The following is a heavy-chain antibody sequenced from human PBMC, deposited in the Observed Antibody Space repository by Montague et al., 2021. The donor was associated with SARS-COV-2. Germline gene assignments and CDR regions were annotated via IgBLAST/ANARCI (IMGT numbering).Heavy chain of an antibody. Sequence: SETLSLTCSFSGGFISTGSYYWGWIRQPPRKGLEWIGSIYYSGDTYYNPSLKSRVTISVDTSKNQFSLRLSSVTAADTAVYYCVRGGDYTDYGRVDYWGQGTPVIVSS. J-gene: IGHJ4*02. CDR1: GGFISTGSYY. CDR3: VRGGDYTDYGRVDY. CDR2: IYYSGDT. D-gene: IGHD4-11*01. V-gene: IGHV4-39*01.